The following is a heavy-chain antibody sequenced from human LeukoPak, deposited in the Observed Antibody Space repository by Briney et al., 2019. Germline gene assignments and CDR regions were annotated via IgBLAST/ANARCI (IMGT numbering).Heavy chain of an antibody. J-gene: IGHJ4*02. CDR1: GFTFSSYE. Sequence: GGTLRLSCAVSGFTFSSYEMNWVRQAPGKGLEWVSYISSSGSTIYYADPVKGRFTISRDNAKNSLYLQMNSLRAEDTAVYYCARGIQLWLLDYWGQGTVVSVPS. CDR3: ARGIQLWLLDY. CDR2: ISSSGSTI. V-gene: IGHV3-48*03. D-gene: IGHD5-18*01.